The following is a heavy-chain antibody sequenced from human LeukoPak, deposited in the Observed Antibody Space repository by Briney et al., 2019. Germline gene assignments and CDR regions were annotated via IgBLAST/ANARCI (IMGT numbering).Heavy chain of an antibody. V-gene: IGHV3-23*01. J-gene: IGHJ4*02. Sequence: QPGGSLRLSCAASGFTFSSSAMSWVRQAPGKGLEWVSGFSGSGDTTYYADSVKGRFTISRDNSKSTLYLQMNSLRAEDTAVYYCAKAKVTGNSFFYDWGQGTLVTVSS. CDR2: FSGSGDTT. D-gene: IGHD4-23*01. CDR3: AKAKVTGNSFFYD. CDR1: GFTFSSSA.